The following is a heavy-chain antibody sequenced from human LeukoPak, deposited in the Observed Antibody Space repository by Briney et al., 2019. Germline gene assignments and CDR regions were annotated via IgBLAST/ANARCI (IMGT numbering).Heavy chain of an antibody. D-gene: IGHD3-22*01. V-gene: IGHV4-4*07. J-gene: IGHJ4*02. CDR1: GGSISSYY. CDR2: IYSSGST. CDR3: ARGSSGSLPFDY. Sequence: SEALSLTCTVSGGSISSYYWSWIRLPAGKGLEWIGRIYSSGSTNYHPSLQSRVSRSVDTSKNQFSLQLSSVTAADTAVYYCARGSSGSLPFDYWGQGTLVTVSS.